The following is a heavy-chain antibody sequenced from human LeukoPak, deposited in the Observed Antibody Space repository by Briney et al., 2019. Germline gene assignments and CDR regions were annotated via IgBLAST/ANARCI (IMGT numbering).Heavy chain of an antibody. CDR3: AREMGGRDNAFDI. V-gene: IGHV4-38-2*02. Sequence: PSETLSLTCTVSGYSISSSYYWGWVRQPPGKGLEWIGSIFHDGTTTYNPSLKSRVTVSLDTSKNQFSLRLNSVTAADTAVYYCAREMGGRDNAFDIWGQGTMVTVSS. J-gene: IGHJ3*02. CDR2: IFHDGTT. D-gene: IGHD1-26*01. CDR1: GYSISSSYY.